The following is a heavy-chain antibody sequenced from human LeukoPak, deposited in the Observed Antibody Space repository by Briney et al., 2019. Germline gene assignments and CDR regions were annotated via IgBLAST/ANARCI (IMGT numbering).Heavy chain of an antibody. J-gene: IGHJ4*02. CDR2: INHSGST. Sequence: PSETLSLTCAVYGGSFSGYYWSWIRQPPGKGLEWIGEINHSGSTNYNPSLKSRVTISVDTSKNQFSLKLSSVTAADTAVYYCARFHYYDSSGFDYWGQGTLVTVSS. CDR3: ARFHYYDSSGFDY. D-gene: IGHD3-22*01. CDR1: GGSFSGYY. V-gene: IGHV4-34*01.